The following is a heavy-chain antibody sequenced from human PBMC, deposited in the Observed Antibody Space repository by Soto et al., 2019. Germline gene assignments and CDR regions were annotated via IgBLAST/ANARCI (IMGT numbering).Heavy chain of an antibody. CDR2: IYYSGST. V-gene: IGHV4-61*08. D-gene: IGHD3-22*01. CDR3: ASFVYGIVGVDY. J-gene: IGHJ4*02. CDR1: GGSISNGAYY. Sequence: SETLSLTCTVSGGSISNGAYYWSWIRQPPGKGLEWIGYIYYSGSTNYNPSLKSRVTISVDTSKNQFSLKLSSVTAADTAVYYCASFVYGIVGVDYWGQGTLVTVSS.